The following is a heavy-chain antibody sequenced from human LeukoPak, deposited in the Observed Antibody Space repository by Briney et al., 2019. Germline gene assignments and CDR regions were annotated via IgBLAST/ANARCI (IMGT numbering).Heavy chain of an antibody. V-gene: IGHV3-11*01. CDR1: GFTFSDYY. CDR2: ISISGTGT. Sequence: GGSLRLSFAAFGFTFSDYYMSWIRQAPGKGLDWVPSISISGTGTYYADSVKGRLTISRDNANNSLYLQMNSLRAEDTAVFYCGRVRYDSSGYYYGARYAFDIWGRGTMVTVSS. CDR3: GRVRYDSSGYYYGARYAFDI. J-gene: IGHJ3*02. D-gene: IGHD3-22*01.